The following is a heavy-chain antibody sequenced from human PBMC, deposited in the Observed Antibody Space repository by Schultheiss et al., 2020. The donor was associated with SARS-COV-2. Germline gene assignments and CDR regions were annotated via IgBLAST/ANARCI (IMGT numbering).Heavy chain of an antibody. CDR1: GGTFSSYA. D-gene: IGHD2-2*01. V-gene: IGHV1-69*05. J-gene: IGHJ5*02. Sequence: SVKVSCKASGGTFSSYAISWVRQAPGQGLEWMGGIIPIFGTANYAQKFQGRVTMTTDTSTSTAYMELRSLRSDDTAVYYCARGHCSSTNCYRVNWFDPWGQGTLVTVSS. CDR3: ARGHCSSTNCYRVNWFDP. CDR2: IIPIFGTA.